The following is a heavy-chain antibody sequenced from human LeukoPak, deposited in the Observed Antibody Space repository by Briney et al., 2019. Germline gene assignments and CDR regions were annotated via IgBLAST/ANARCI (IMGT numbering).Heavy chain of an antibody. D-gene: IGHD6-13*01. Sequence: GGSLRLSCAASGFTFSSYSMNWVRQAPGKGLEWVSSISSSSSYIYYADSVKGRFTISRDNAKNSLYLQMNSLRAEDTAVYYCARAQAGIAAFDIWGQGTMVTVSS. V-gene: IGHV3-21*01. CDR3: ARAQAGIAAFDI. J-gene: IGHJ3*02. CDR1: GFTFSSYS. CDR2: ISSSSSYI.